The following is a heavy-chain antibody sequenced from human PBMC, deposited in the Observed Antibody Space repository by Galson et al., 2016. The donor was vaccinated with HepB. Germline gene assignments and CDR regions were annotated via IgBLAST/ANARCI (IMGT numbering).Heavy chain of an antibody. Sequence: VSGGSMRSYYWTWIRQSPGKGLEFIGYIYYSGLTYYNPSLQSRVTISIDMSKNQFSLRLSSVIAADTAVYYCARRSDDAYGSGSLDYWGQGALVTVSS. J-gene: IGHJ4*02. CDR1: GGSMRSYY. CDR2: IYYSGLT. D-gene: IGHD3-10*01. CDR3: ARRSDDAYGSGSLDY. V-gene: IGHV4-59*08.